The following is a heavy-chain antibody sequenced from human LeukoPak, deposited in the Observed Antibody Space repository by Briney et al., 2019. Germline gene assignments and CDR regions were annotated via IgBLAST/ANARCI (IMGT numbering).Heavy chain of an antibody. Sequence: PSETLSLTCTVSDGSISNINYYWGWIRQPPGKGLEWIGYIYYSGSTYYNPSLKSRVTISVDTSKNQYSLKLSSVTAADTAVYYCARVDGYCSGTSCHPYYYYGMDVWGQGTTVTVSS. CDR1: DGSISNINYY. J-gene: IGHJ6*02. CDR3: ARVDGYCSGTSCHPYYYYGMDV. D-gene: IGHD2-2*03. V-gene: IGHV4-31*03. CDR2: IYYSGST.